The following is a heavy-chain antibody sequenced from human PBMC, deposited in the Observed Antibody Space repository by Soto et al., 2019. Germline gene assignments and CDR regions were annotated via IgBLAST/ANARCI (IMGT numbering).Heavy chain of an antibody. CDR3: AADPYFYDCSGYSNRFDP. V-gene: IGHV1-58*01. CDR2: IVVGSDNT. CDR1: GFTFTSSA. D-gene: IGHD3-22*01. Sequence: ASVKVSCKASGFTFTSSAVQWVRQARGQRLEWIGWIVVGSDNTNYAQKFQERVTITRDMSTSTAYMELSSLRSEDTAVYYCAADPYFYDCSGYSNRFDPWGQRTFDTVSS. J-gene: IGHJ5*02.